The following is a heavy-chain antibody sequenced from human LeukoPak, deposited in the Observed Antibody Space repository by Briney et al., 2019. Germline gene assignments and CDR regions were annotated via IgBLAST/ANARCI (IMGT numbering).Heavy chain of an antibody. CDR1: GGSISSYY. D-gene: IGHD6-6*01. J-gene: IGHJ6*03. CDR2: IYTSGST. CDR3: ARSIAARLKFYYYMDV. Sequence: PSETLSLTCTVSGGSISSYYWSWIRQPAGKGLEWIGRIYTSGSTNYNPSLKSRVTMSVDTSKNQFSLKLSSVTAADTAVYYCARSIAARLKFYYYMDVWGRGTTVTVSS. V-gene: IGHV4-4*07.